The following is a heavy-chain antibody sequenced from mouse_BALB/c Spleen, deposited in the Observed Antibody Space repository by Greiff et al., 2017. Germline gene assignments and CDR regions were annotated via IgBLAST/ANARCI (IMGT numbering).Heavy chain of an antibody. CDR2: ISYSGST. V-gene: IGHV3-2*02. CDR3: ARSYGNWEDYYAMDY. Sequence: EVKLMESGPGLVKPSQSLSLTCTVTGYSITSDYAWNWIRQFPGNKLEWMGYISYSGSTSYNPSLKSRISITRDTSKNQFFLQLNSVTTEDTATYYCARSYGNWEDYYAMDYWGQGTSVTVSS. D-gene: IGHD2-1*01. J-gene: IGHJ4*01. CDR1: GYSITSDYA.